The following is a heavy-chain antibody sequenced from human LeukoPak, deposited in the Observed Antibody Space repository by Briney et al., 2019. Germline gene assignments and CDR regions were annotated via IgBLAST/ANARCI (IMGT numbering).Heavy chain of an antibody. V-gene: IGHV3-43*02. D-gene: IGHD3-10*01. J-gene: IGHJ5*02. CDR2: ISGDGGGT. CDR3: AKGSLLWFGELYH. Sequence: GGSLRLSCAASGVTFDDEAMHWVRQPPGRGLEWVSLISGDGGGTFYTDSVKGRFSISKDNSKKSLYLQMSSLRTEDTALYYCAKGSLLWFGELYHWGQGTLVTVSS. CDR1: GVTFDDEA.